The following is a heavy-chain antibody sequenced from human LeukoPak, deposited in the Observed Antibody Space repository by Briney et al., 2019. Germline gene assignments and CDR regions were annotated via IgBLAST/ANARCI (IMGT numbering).Heavy chain of an antibody. CDR1: GFTFSSYA. Sequence: GGSLRLSCAASGFTFSSYAMSWVRQAPGKGLEWVSAISGGVGATYYADSVKGRFTISRDNAKNTVYLQMNSLRAEDTAVYYCATATGPTTSFDFWGQGTLVTVSS. V-gene: IGHV3-23*01. J-gene: IGHJ4*02. CDR3: ATATGPTTSFDF. CDR2: ISGGVGAT. D-gene: IGHD1-26*01.